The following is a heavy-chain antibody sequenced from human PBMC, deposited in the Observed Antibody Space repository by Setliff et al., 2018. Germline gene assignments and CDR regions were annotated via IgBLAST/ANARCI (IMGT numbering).Heavy chain of an antibody. CDR3: VRGPGPSVVVAMPFDR. CDR2: ISTYNEKT. J-gene: IGHJ4*02. CDR1: GYIFTSYG. V-gene: IGHV1-18*03. D-gene: IGHD5-12*01. Sequence: ASVKVSCKASGYIFTSYGFSWVRQAPGQGLEWMGWISTYNEKTNYAEKFQGRVTMTTDTSTTTVYMEVASLRSDDMAVYYCVRGPGPSVVVAMPFDRWGQGTLVTVSS.